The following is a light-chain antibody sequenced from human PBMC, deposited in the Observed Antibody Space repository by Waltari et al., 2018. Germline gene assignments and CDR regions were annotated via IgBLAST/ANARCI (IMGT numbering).Light chain of an antibody. CDR3: QQYSSFST. J-gene: IGKJ2*01. CDR2: MAS. V-gene: IGKV1-5*03. CDR1: QSVGTW. Sequence: DIKMTQSPSTLPASVGDRVTISCRASQSVGTWLAWYQQKPGKAPKLLIYMASTLESGVPSRFSGSGSGTEFTLTISSLQPDDFATYPCQQYSSFSTFGQGTKLDI.